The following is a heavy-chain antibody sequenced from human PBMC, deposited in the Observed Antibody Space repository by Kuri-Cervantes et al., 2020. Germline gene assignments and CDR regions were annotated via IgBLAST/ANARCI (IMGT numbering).Heavy chain of an antibody. D-gene: IGHD2-15*01. CDR1: GGSFSGYY. V-gene: IGHV4-34*01. CDR3: ARDVPYCSGGSCYSFIDY. J-gene: IGHJ4*02. Sequence: SQTLSLTCAVYGGSFSGYYWNWIRQPPGKGLEWIGEINHSGSTNYNPSLKSRVTISVDTSKNQFSLKLSSVTAADTAVYYCARDVPYCSGGSCYSFIDYWGQGTLVTVSS. CDR2: INHSGST.